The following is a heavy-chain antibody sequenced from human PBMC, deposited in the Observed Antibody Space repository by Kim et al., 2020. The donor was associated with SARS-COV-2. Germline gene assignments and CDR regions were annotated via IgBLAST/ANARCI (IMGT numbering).Heavy chain of an antibody. CDR1: GGSISSSSYY. CDR2: IYYSGST. Sequence: SETLSLTCTVSGGSISSSSYYWGWIRQPPGKGLEWIGSIYYSGSTYYNPSLKSRVTISVDTSKNQFSLKLSSVTAADTAVYYCARQKGRLATIYSRFDY. V-gene: IGHV4-39*01. J-gene: IGHJ4*01. CDR3: ARQKGRLATIYSRFDY. D-gene: IGHD5-12*01.